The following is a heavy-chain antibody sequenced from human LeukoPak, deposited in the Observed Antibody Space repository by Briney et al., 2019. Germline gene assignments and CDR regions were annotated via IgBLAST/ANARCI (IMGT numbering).Heavy chain of an antibody. CDR2: ISGSDGST. CDR3: AKSGYNRFDY. D-gene: IGHD5-24*01. J-gene: IGHJ4*02. CDR1: GFTFSNYD. V-gene: IGHV3-23*01. Sequence: GGSLRLSCAASGFTFSNYDMSWVRQAPGKGLQWVSGISGSDGSTYYADSVKGRFTISRDNSNNTLYLQMNSLRAEDTAVYYCAKSGYNRFDYWGQGTLVTVSS.